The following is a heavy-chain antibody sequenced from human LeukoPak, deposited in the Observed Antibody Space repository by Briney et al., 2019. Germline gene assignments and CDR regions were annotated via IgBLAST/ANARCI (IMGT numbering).Heavy chain of an antibody. V-gene: IGHV3-21*01. CDR3: ARDQTVGYFDY. CDR1: GFTFSSYS. J-gene: IGHJ4*02. CDR2: ISSSSSYI. Sequence: SGGSLRLSCAASGFTFSSYSMNWVRQAPGKGLEWVSSISSSSSYIYYADSVKGRFTISRDNAENSLYLQMNSLRAEDTAVYYCARDQTVGYFDYWGQGTLVTVSS. D-gene: IGHD4-23*01.